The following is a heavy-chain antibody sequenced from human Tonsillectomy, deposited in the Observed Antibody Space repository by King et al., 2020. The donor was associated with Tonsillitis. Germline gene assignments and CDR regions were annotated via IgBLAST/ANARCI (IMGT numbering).Heavy chain of an antibody. V-gene: IGHV4-61*02. CDR1: GGSISSGSYY. CDR3: AREPARITIFGVVSRTDAFDI. Sequence: VQLQESGPGLVKPSQTLSLTCTVSGGSISSGSYYWSWIRQPAGKGLEWIGRIYTSGSTNYNPSLKSRFTMSVDTSKNQFSLKLSSVTAADTAVYYCAREPARITIFGVVSRTDAFDIWGQGTMVTVSS. J-gene: IGHJ3*02. D-gene: IGHD3-3*01. CDR2: IYTSGST.